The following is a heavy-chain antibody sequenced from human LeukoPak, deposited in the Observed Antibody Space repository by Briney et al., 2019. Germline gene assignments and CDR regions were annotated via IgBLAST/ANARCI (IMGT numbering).Heavy chain of an antibody. J-gene: IGHJ6*03. V-gene: IGHV3-43D*03. Sequence: PGGSLRLSCAASGFTFDDFAMHWVRQPPGKGLEWVSFINKDGSNTYYADSVKGRFTISRDNSKNTLYLQMNSLRAEDTAVYYCAKCGSDYYYYYMDVWGKGTTVTVSS. CDR1: GFTFDDFA. CDR3: AKCGSDYYYYYMDV. CDR2: INKDGSNT.